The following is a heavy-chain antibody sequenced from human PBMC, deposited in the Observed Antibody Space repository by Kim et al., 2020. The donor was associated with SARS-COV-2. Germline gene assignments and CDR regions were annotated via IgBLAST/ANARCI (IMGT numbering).Heavy chain of an antibody. V-gene: IGHV3-30*18. J-gene: IGHJ3*02. D-gene: IGHD3-10*01. Sequence: GGSLRLSCAASGFTFSSYGMHWVRQAPGKGLEWVAVISYDGSNKYYADSVKGRFTISRDNSKNTLYLQMNSLRAEDTAVYYCAKLGSRITMIWGQGTMVTVSS. CDR2: ISYDGSNK. CDR1: GFTFSSYG. CDR3: AKLGSRITMI.